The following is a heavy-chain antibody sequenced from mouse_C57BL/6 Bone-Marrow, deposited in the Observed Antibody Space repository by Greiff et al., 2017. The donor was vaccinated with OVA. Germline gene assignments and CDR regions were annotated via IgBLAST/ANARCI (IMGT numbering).Heavy chain of an antibody. D-gene: IGHD2-2*01. V-gene: IGHV1-54*01. J-gene: IGHJ2*01. CDR2: INPGSGGT. CDR1: GYAFTNYL. Sequence: QVQLQQSGPELVRPGTSVKVSCKASGYAFTNYLIEWVKQRPGQGLEWIGVINPGSGGTNYNEKFKGKATLTADKSSSTAYMQLSSLTSEDSAVYFCARWLRYYFDYWGQGTTLTVSS. CDR3: ARWLRYYFDY.